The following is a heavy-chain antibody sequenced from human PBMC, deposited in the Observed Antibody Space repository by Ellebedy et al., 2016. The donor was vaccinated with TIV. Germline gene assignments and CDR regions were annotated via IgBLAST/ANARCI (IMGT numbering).Heavy chain of an antibody. Sequence: MPSETLSLTCTVSGGSISRHYWTWIRQPPGKGLEWIGYIYYSGSTNYNPSLKSRVTISVDTSKNQFSLKLSSLTAADTAVYYCARYPGVAAHYFDYWGQGTLVTVSS. CDR2: IYYSGST. CDR1: GGSISRHY. D-gene: IGHD6-19*01. J-gene: IGHJ4*02. CDR3: ARYPGVAAHYFDY. V-gene: IGHV4-59*11.